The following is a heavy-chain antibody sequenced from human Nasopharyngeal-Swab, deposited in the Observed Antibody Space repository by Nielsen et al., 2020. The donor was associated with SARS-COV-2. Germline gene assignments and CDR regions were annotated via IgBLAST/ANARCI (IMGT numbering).Heavy chain of an antibody. Sequence: VRQAPGKGLEWVAVISYDGSNKYYADSVKGRFTISRDNSKNTLYLQMNSLRAEDTAVYYCAKVGIPRSYYYGMDVWGQGTTVTVSS. V-gene: IGHV3-30*18. J-gene: IGHJ6*02. CDR2: ISYDGSNK. CDR3: AKVGIPRSYYYGMDV. D-gene: IGHD2-21*01.